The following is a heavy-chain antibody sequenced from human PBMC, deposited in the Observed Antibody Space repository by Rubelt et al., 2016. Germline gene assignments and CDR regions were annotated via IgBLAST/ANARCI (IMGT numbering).Heavy chain of an antibody. V-gene: IGHV4-39*07. CDR2: MFHGGST. CDR1: GTSTSSSSYY. CDR3: ARGRSGSTWSYFDR. J-gene: IGHJ4*02. D-gene: IGHD6-13*01. Sequence: QLQLQESGPGLVKPSETLSLTCTVSGTSTSSSSYYWGWIRQPPGKGLEWIGSMFHGGSTYYNPAWMSRVTISVDTSKNQFSQNLSSVTAADTAIYYCARGRSGSTWSYFDRWGQGTLVTVSS.